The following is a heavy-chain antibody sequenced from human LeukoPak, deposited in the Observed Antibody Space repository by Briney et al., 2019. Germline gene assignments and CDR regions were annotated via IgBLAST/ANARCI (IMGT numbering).Heavy chain of an antibody. D-gene: IGHD1-26*01. J-gene: IGHJ3*02. V-gene: IGHV1-18*01. CDR3: ARVTGMEDQLLYDALDI. CDR2: ISAYNGNT. Sequence: ASVKVSCKASGYTFTSYGISWVRQAPGQGLEWMGWISAYNGNTNYAQKLQGRVTMTTDTSTSTAYMELRSLRSDDTAVYYCARVTGMEDQLLYDALDIWGQGTMVTVSS. CDR1: GYTFTSYG.